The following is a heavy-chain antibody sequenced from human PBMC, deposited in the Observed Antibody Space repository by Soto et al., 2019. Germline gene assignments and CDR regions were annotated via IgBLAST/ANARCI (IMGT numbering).Heavy chain of an antibody. CDR1: GFTFSNYA. V-gene: IGHV3-23*01. CDR3: AKLGSYYASPFDH. Sequence: EVQLLESGGGLVQPGGSLRLSCAASGFTFSNYAMSWVRQAPGKGLEWVSVISGDGRSPYYADSVKGRFTISRDNSKSTLYLQMKSLRVDDPGVYYCAKLGSYYASPFDHWGQGTLVTVSS. J-gene: IGHJ4*02. D-gene: IGHD3-10*01. CDR2: ISGDGRSP.